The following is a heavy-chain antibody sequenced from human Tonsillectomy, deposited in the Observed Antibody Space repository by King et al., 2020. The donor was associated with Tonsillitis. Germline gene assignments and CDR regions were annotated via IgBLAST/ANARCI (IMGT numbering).Heavy chain of an antibody. D-gene: IGHD6-6*01. CDR3: ARLLRRSSALDY. CDR2: IYYSGST. CDR1: GGSISSSRYY. V-gene: IGHV4-39*01. Sequence: LQLQESGPGLVKPSETLSLTCTVSGGSISSSRYYWGWIRQPPGKGLECIGSIYYSGSTYYNPALKSRVTISVDTSTNQFSLKLSSVTAADTAVYYCARLLRRSSALDYWGQGTLVTVSS. J-gene: IGHJ4*02.